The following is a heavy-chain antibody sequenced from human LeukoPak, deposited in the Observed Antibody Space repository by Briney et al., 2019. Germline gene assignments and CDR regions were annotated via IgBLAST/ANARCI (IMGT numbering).Heavy chain of an antibody. D-gene: IGHD5-18*01. CDR3: TRMRGYTYGYWYLDL. V-gene: IGHV1-8*01. CDR1: GYTFTSYD. Sequence: ASVKVSCKAAGYTFTSYDINWVRQAPGQGLEWMGWMNPTGGNTGYAQKFQGRVTMTRDASIATAYMELSSLTSEDTALYYCTRMRGYTYGYWYLDLWGRGTPVTVSS. J-gene: IGHJ2*01. CDR2: MNPTGGNT.